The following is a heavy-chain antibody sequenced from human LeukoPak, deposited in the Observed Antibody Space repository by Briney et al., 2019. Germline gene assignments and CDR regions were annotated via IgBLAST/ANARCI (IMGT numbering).Heavy chain of an antibody. J-gene: IGHJ4*02. D-gene: IGHD5-18*01. CDR1: GYTFTSYD. CDR3: ARKGYSYGELDY. V-gene: IGHV1-8*01. CDR2: MNPNSGNT. Sequence: GASVKVSCKASGYTFTSYDINWVRQATGQGLEWMGWMNPNSGNTGYAQKFQGRVTMTRNTSISTAYMELSSLRSEDTAVYYCARKGYSYGELDYWGQGTLVTDSS.